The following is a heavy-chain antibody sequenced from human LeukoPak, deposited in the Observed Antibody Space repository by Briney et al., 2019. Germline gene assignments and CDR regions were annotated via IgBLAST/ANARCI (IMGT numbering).Heavy chain of an antibody. CDR1: GGSISSGGYS. D-gene: IGHD3-10*01. V-gene: IGHV4-30-4*08. Sequence: SETLSLTCAVSGGSISSGGYSWSWIRQPPGKGLEWIGYIYYSGSTYYNPSLKSRVTISVDTSKNQFSLKLSSVTAADTAVYYCARVGYYYGSGGYYYYGMDVWGQGTTVTVSS. CDR3: ARVGYYYGSGGYYYYGMDV. J-gene: IGHJ6*02. CDR2: IYYSGST.